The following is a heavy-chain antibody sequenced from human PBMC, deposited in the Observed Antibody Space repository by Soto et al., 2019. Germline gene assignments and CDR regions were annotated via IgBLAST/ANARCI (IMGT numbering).Heavy chain of an antibody. CDR1: GFTFWTYA. CDR3: ARHPPPGYYYDSSGYYGYFQH. V-gene: IGHV3-23*01. J-gene: IGHJ1*01. Sequence: SGGSLRLSCAASGFTFWTYAMSWVRQAPGKGLEWVSVISGTGGGTSYADSVKGRFTISRDNSKNTLYLQMNSLGVEDTAVYYCARHPPPGYYYDSSGYYGYFQHWGQGTPVT. D-gene: IGHD3-22*01. CDR2: ISGTGGGT.